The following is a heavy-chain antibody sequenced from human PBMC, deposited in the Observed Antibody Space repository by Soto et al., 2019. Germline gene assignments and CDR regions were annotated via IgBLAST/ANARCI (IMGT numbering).Heavy chain of an antibody. V-gene: IGHV4-34*01. J-gene: IGHJ6*03. CDR1: GGSFSGFY. CDR3: ARLMTTVRYYYYYMDV. Sequence: PSETLSLTCAVYGGSFSGFYWSWIRQPPGKGLEWIGEINHSGSTNYNPSLKSRVTISVDTSKNQFSLNLRSVTAADTAVYYCARLMTTVRYYYYYMDVWGKGTTVTVSS. CDR2: INHSGST. D-gene: IGHD4-4*01.